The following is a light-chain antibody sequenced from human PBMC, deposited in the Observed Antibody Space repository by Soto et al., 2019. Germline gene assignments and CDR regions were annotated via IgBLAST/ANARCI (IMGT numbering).Light chain of an antibody. Sequence: QSALTQPPSASGSPGQSVTIPCTGTSSDVGGYDHVSWYQQHPGKAPKLMIYEVTKRPAGVPDRFSGSKSGNTASLTISGLQAEDEADYYCSSYTSSSTYVFGTGTKLTVL. CDR2: EVT. V-gene: IGLV2-8*01. CDR1: SSDVGGYDH. CDR3: SSYTSSSTYV. J-gene: IGLJ1*01.